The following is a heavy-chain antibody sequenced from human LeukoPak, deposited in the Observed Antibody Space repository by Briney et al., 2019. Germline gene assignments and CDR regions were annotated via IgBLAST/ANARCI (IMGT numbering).Heavy chain of an antibody. CDR2: IYPGGSDT. CDR1: EYIFTTYW. CDR3: ARLSRDTGDY. J-gene: IGHJ4*02. V-gene: IGHV5-51*01. Sequence: GEALKIPFQGSEYIFTTYWIGWVPQIPGKGLELMGVIYPGGSDTRYSQTFQGQVNISADKSIGTAYLQWSSLKASDTAMYYCARLSRDTGDYWGQGTLVIVSS. D-gene: IGHD1-1*01.